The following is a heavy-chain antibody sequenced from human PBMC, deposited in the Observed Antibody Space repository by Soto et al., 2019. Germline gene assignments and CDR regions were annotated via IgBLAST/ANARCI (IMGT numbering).Heavy chain of an antibody. CDR1: GFTFSSFW. J-gene: IGHJ4*02. D-gene: IGHD6-13*01. V-gene: IGHV3-74*01. Sequence: DVPLVESGGGLVQPGGSLRLSCAASGFTFSSFWMHWVRQDPGKGLVWVSRINGDGSSTNYADSVKGRFTISRDNAKNTLYLQMNSLRAEDTAIYYCVRDNAATSDLFDHWGQGTLVTVSS. CDR2: INGDGSST. CDR3: VRDNAATSDLFDH.